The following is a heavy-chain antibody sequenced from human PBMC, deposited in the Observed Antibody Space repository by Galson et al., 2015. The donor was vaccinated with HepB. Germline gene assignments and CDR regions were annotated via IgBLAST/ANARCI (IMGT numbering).Heavy chain of an antibody. CDR1: GFTFSSYW. CDR2: IKQDGSEK. J-gene: IGHJ4*02. Sequence: SLRLSCAASGFTFSSYWMSWVRQAPGKGLEWVANIKQDGSEKYYVDSVKGRFTISRDNAKNSLYLQMNSLRAEDTAVYYCARVAPGYYDSSGLFYFDYWGQGTLVTVSS. V-gene: IGHV3-7*03. D-gene: IGHD3-22*01. CDR3: ARVAPGYYDSSGLFYFDY.